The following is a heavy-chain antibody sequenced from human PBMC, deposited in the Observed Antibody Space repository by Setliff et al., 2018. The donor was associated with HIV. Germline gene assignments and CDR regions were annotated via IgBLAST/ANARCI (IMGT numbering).Heavy chain of an antibody. Sequence: GGSLRLSCAASGFTFSDYYMNWVRQAPGKGLEWVSSISSSSTKYYADSVKGRFIVSRDNAKNSLFLQMNSLRAEDTAMYYCARDVSLWNGYYNEAFEIWGQGTMVTVS. J-gene: IGHJ3*02. V-gene: IGHV3-11*01. CDR2: ISSSSTK. D-gene: IGHD3-3*01. CDR3: ARDVSLWNGYYNEAFEI. CDR1: GFTFSDYY.